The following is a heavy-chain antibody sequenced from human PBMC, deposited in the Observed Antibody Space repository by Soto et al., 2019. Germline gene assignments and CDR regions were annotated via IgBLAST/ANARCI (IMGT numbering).Heavy chain of an antibody. CDR2: ISGSGGST. CDR1: GFTFSSYA. J-gene: IGHJ3*02. D-gene: IGHD3-10*01. V-gene: IGHV3-23*01. Sequence: GGSLRLSCAASGFTFSSYAMSWVRQAPGKGLEWVSAISGSGGSTYYADSVKGRFTISRDNSKNTLYLQMNSLRAEDTAVFYCRYGSGFHDDSGIQAFDIWGQGTMVTVSS. CDR3: RYGSGFHDDSGIQAFDI.